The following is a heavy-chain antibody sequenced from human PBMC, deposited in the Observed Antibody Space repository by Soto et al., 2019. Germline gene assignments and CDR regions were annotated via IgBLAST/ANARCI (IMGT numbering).Heavy chain of an antibody. CDR3: ARALPTYYYGSGSSYYFDY. J-gene: IGHJ4*02. CDR1: GGSFSGYY. V-gene: IGHV4-34*01. CDR2: INHSGST. Sequence: QVQLQQWGAGLLKPSETLSLTCAVYGGSFSGYYWSWIRQPPGKGLEWIGEINHSGSTNYNPSLXSRVTISVDTXXNXFXXKLSSVTAADTAVYYCARALPTYYYGSGSSYYFDYWGQGTLVTVSS. D-gene: IGHD3-10*01.